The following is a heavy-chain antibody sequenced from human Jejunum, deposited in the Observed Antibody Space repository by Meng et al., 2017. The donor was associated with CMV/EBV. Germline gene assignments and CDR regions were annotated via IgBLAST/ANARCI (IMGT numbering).Heavy chain of an antibody. V-gene: IGHV3-23*01. Sequence: SLKISCAASGFSFRNFDMSWARQAPGKGLGWVATITGSGSRTHYADSVKGRFTISRDNSKNTLYLQINSLRVEDTAIYYCDASDYWGQGTQVTVSS. J-gene: IGHJ4*02. CDR2: ITGSGSRT. D-gene: IGHD6-6*01. CDR3: DASDY. CDR1: GFSFRNFD.